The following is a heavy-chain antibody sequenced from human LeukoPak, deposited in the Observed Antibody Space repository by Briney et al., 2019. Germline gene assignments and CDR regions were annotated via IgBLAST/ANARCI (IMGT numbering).Heavy chain of an antibody. D-gene: IGHD5-18*01. CDR3: ARSGTAMVTSDY. CDR2: TYYRSKWNF. CDR1: GDSVSSNSAA. V-gene: IGHV6-1*01. Sequence: SQTLSLTCAISGDSVSSNSAAWNWIRQSPSRGLEWLGRTYYRSKWNFDYAISVKSRITINPDASKNQFSLQLSSVTAADTAVYYCARSGTAMVTSDYWGQGTLVTVSS. J-gene: IGHJ4*02.